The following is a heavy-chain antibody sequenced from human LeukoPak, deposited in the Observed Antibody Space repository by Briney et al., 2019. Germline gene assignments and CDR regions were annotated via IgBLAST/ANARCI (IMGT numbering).Heavy chain of an antibody. V-gene: IGHV4-59*08. CDR3: ASAGLEAVGMGRHEY. D-gene: IGHD6-13*01. CDR2: MYYSEST. CDR1: GGSISSYY. J-gene: IGHJ4*02. Sequence: PSETLSLTCTVSGGSISSYYRSWIRQPPGKGLEWIGYMYYSESTNYNPSLKSRVIISVDTSKNQFSLKLSSVTAADTAVYYCASAGLEAVGMGRHEYWGQGTLVTVSS.